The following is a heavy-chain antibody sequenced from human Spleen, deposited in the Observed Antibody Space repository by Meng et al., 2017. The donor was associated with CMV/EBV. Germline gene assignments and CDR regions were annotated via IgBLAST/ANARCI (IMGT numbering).Heavy chain of an antibody. CDR2: ISGSGGST. CDR3: AKDVGGKCSSTSCYAGYYFDY. V-gene: IGHV3-23*01. J-gene: IGHJ4*02. Sequence: VQLLESGGGLVQPGGSVRLSCGASGVSFSSYAMSWVRQAPGKGLEWVSAISGSGGSTYYADSVKGRFTISRNNSKNTLYLQMNSLRAEDTAVYYCAKDVGGKCSSTSCYAGYYFDYRGQGTLGTVS. CDR1: GVSFSSYA. D-gene: IGHD2-2*01.